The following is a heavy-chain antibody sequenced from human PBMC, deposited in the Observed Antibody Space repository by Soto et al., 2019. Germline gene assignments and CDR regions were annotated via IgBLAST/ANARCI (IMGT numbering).Heavy chain of an antibody. J-gene: IGHJ6*04. V-gene: IGHV4-4*02. CDR3: ARGGSLRSYDYYYGMDV. D-gene: IGHD4-17*01. CDR1: GGSISSSNW. Sequence: PSETLSLTCAVSGGSISSSNWWSWVRQPPGKGLEWIGEIYHSGSTNYNPSLKSRVTIAVDKSKNQFSLKLSSVTAGDTAVYYCARGGSLRSYDYYYGMDVLDEGTMVTVSS. CDR2: IYHSGST.